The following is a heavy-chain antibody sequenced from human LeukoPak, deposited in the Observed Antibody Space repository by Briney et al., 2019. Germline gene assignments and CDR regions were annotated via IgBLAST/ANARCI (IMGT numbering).Heavy chain of an antibody. CDR1: GYTFTSYD. V-gene: IGHV1-8*01. Sequence: ASVKVSCKASGYTFTSYDINWVRQATGQGLEWMGWMNPNSGNTGYAQKFQGRVTMTRNTSISTAYMELSSLRSEDTAVYYCARGRREYDCYDSSGYYHDFWGQGTLVTVSS. CDR2: MNPNSGNT. D-gene: IGHD3-22*01. CDR3: ARGRREYDCYDSSGYYHDF. J-gene: IGHJ4*02.